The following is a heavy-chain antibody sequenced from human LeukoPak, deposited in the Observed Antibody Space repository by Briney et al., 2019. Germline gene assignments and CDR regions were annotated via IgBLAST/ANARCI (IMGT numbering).Heavy chain of an antibody. D-gene: IGHD3-16*01. CDR3: ASRGYYFDY. Sequence: SETLSLTCAVYGGSFSGYYWSWIRQPPGKGLEWIGEINHSGSTNYNPSLKSRVTISVDTSKNQFSLKLSSVTAADTAVYYCASRGYYFDYWGQGTLVTVSS. J-gene: IGHJ4*02. V-gene: IGHV4-34*01. CDR2: INHSGST. CDR1: GGSFSGYY.